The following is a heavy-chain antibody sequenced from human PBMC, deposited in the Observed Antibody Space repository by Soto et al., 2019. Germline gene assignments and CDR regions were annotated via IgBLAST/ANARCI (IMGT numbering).Heavy chain of an antibody. CDR2: ISGGTP. J-gene: IGHJ6*02. Sequence: EVQLLESGGGLVQPGGSLRLSCVASGSTFSSDVMSWVRQAPGKGLEWVSGISGGTPYYADSVQGRFTISRDNFKSTLFLQMNSLRAEDTAVYRCATRDRVTIGSSHFYGTDVWGQGTTVTVSS. D-gene: IGHD3-10*01. V-gene: IGHV3-23*01. CDR3: ATRDRVTIGSSHFYGTDV. CDR1: GSTFSSDV.